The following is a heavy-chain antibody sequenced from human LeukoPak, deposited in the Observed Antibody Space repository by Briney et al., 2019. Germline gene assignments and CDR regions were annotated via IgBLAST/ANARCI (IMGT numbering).Heavy chain of an antibody. Sequence: GGSLRLSCEASGLTFSNHGMSWGRQALGKGLQWVSAITGDGTTTYYADSVKGRFTISRDNSKNMLYLQMSSLRAEDTAVYYCAKMNGYFEYWGQGALVPVSS. V-gene: IGHV3-23*01. J-gene: IGHJ4*02. CDR3: AKMNGYFEY. D-gene: IGHD1-1*01. CDR2: ITGDGTTT. CDR1: GLTFSNHG.